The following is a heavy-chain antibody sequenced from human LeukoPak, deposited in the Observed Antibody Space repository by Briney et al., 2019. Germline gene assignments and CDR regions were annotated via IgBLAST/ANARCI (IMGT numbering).Heavy chain of an antibody. CDR1: GFTFSSYS. CDR2: ISSSSSYI. V-gene: IGHV3-21*01. D-gene: IGHD3-10*01. J-gene: IGHJ4*02. CDR3: AREGAYYGSGSPDY. Sequence: PGGSLRLSCAASGFTFSSYSMNWVRQAPGKGLEWVSSISSSSSYIYYADSVKGRFTISRDNAKNSLYLQMNSLRAEDTAVCYCAREGAYYGSGSPDYWGQGTLVTVSS.